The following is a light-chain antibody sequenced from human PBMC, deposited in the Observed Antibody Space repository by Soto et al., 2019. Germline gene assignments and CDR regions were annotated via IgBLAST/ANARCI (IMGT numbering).Light chain of an antibody. J-gene: IGLJ2*01. CDR3: CSYAGSSTLI. CDR2: EVS. CDR1: SSDVGGYNY. V-gene: IGLV2-14*01. Sequence: QSALTQPASVSGSPGQSITISCTGTSSDVGGYNYVSWYQQHPGKAPKLMIYEVSNRPSGISNRFSGSKSGTTAALTISGLQTEDEADYYCCSYAGSSTLIFGGGTKLTVL.